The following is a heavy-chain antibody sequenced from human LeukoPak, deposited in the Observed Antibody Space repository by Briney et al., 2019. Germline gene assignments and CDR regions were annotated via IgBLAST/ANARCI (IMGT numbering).Heavy chain of an antibody. J-gene: IGHJ4*02. CDR3: ARGAYGSGSYYNAQFDY. V-gene: IGHV1-2*02. Sequence: ASVKVSCKASGYTFTGYYMHWVRQAPGQGLEWMGWINPNSGGTNYAQKFQGRVTMTRDTSISTAYMELSRLRSDDTAVYYCARGAYGSGSYYNAQFDYWGQGTLVTVSS. CDR2: INPNSGGT. D-gene: IGHD3-10*01. CDR1: GYTFTGYY.